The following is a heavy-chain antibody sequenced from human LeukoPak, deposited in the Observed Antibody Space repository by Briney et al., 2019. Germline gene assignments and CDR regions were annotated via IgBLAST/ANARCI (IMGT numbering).Heavy chain of an antibody. CDR2: IKPRGDGT. J-gene: IGHJ4*02. CDR3: ARDPLTYYDILTARGYFDY. D-gene: IGHD3-9*01. V-gene: IGHV1-46*01. CDR1: RYTFSNYH. Sequence: ASVKVSCKASRYTFSNYHMHWARQAPGQGHELMGIIKPRGDGTTYAQKFQGRVTLTRDASTSTVYMELSSLRSEDTALYYCARDPLTYYDILTARGYFDYWGQGTLVTVSS.